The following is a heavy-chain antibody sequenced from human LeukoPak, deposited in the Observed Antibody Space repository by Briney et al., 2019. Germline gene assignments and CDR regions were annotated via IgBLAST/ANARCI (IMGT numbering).Heavy chain of an antibody. CDR3: ARDRLTNYDFWSDTTGGYYGMDV. D-gene: IGHD3-3*01. CDR2: IWYDGSNK. Sequence: GGSLRLSRAASGFTFSSYGMHWVRQAPGKGLEWVAVIWYDGSNKYYADSVKGRFTISRDNSKNTLYLQMNSLRAEDTAVYYCARDRLTNYDFWSDTTGGYYGMDVWGQGTTVTVSS. V-gene: IGHV3-33*01. J-gene: IGHJ6*02. CDR1: GFTFSSYG.